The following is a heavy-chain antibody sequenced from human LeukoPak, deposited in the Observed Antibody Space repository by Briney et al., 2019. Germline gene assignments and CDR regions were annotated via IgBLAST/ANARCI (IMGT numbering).Heavy chain of an antibody. J-gene: IGHJ4*02. Sequence: SETLSLTCTVSGGSLSSYYWSWIRQPPGKGLEWIGYIYYSGSTSYNPSLKSRVTISVDTSKNQFSLKLSSVTAADTAVYYCARSYYYDSSGYPHFDYWGQGTLVTVSS. D-gene: IGHD3-22*01. CDR1: GGSLSSYY. V-gene: IGHV4-59*01. CDR3: ARSYYYDSSGYPHFDY. CDR2: IYYSGST.